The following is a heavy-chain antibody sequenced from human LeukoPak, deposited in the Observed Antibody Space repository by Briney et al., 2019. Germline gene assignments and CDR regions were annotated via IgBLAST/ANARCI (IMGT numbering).Heavy chain of an antibody. V-gene: IGHV1-8*01. J-gene: IGHJ4*02. D-gene: IGHD2-21*02. Sequence: GESLKISCKGSGYTFTSYDINWVRQATGQGLEWMGWMNPNSGNTGYAQKFQGRVTMTRNTSISTAYMVLSSLRSEDTAVYYCARGLGGGGDCYSDWGQGTLVTVSS. CDR2: MNPNSGNT. CDR1: GYTFTSYD. CDR3: ARGLGGGGDCYSD.